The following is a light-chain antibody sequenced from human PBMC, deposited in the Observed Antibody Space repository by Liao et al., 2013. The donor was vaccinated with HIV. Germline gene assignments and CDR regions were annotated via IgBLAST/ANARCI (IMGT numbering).Light chain of an antibody. V-gene: IGLV3-21*04. J-gene: IGLJ2*01. Sequence: SYVLTQPPSVSVAPGKTARITCGGNNIGSKSVHWYLQKPGQAPVLVIYYDNDRPSGIPERFSGSNSGNMATLTISRVEAGDEADYFCQLWDSSSDHVVFGGGTKLTVL. CDR2: YDN. CDR3: QLWDSSSDHVV. CDR1: NIGSKS.